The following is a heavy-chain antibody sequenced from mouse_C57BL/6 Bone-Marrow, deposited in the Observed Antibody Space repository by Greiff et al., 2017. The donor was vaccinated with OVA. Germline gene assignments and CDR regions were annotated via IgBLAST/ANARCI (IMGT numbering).Heavy chain of an antibody. V-gene: IGHV5-9-1*02. J-gene: IGHJ3*01. CDR2: ISSGGDYI. CDR3: TRGCDGYFRFAY. D-gene: IGHD2-3*01. CDR1: GFTFSSYA. Sequence: EVQGVESGEGLVKPGGSLKLSCAASGFTFSSYAMSWVRQTPEKRLEWVAYISSGGDYIYYADTVKGRFTISRDNARNTLYLQMSSLKSEDTAMYYCTRGCDGYFRFAYWGQGTLVTVSA.